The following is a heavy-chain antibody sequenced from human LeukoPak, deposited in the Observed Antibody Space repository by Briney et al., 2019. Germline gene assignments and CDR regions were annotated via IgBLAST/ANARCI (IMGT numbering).Heavy chain of an antibody. J-gene: IGHJ4*02. D-gene: IGHD2-21*02. CDR1: GFTFSSYW. CDR3: ARAPMRTELYCGGDCYYFDY. Sequence: GGSLRLSCAASGFTFSSYWMSWVRQAPGKGLEWVSVIYSGGSTYYADSVKGRFTISRDNSKNTLYLQMNSLRAEDTAVYYCARAPMRTELYCGGDCYYFDYWGQGTLVTVSS. CDR2: IYSGGST. V-gene: IGHV3-66*01.